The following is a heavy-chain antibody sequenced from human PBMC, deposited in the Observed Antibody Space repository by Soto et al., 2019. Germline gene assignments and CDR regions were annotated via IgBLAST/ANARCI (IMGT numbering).Heavy chain of an antibody. CDR3: ARDQLYYNDISGRPLNAFDV. J-gene: IGHJ3*01. CDR1: GVTFRNYG. CDR2: IGIGSSTT. Sequence: GGSLRLSCAASGVTFRNYGMNWVRQAPGKGLEWVSYIGIGSSTTYYADSVKGRFTISRDNAKNSLYLQMNSLRAEDTAVYYCARDQLYYNDISGRPLNAFDVWGQGTMVTVSS. D-gene: IGHD3-22*01. V-gene: IGHV3-48*01.